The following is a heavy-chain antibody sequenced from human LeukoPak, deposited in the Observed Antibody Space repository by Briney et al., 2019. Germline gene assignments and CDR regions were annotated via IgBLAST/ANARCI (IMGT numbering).Heavy chain of an antibody. D-gene: IGHD1-26*01. J-gene: IGHJ6*03. Sequence: GGSLRLSCAASGFTFSSYAMSWVRQAPGKGLEWVSAISGSGGSTYYADSVKGRFTISRDNSKNTLYLQMNSLRAEDTALYYCAKDSLLGADQYYYYMDVWGKGTTVTVSS. CDR3: AKDSLLGADQYYYYMDV. CDR2: ISGSGGST. CDR1: GFTFSSYA. V-gene: IGHV3-23*01.